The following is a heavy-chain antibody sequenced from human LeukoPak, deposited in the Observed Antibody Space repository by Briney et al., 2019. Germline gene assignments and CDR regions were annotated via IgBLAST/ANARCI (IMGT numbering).Heavy chain of an antibody. J-gene: IGHJ4*02. CDR1: GFTFSSYW. Sequence: GGSLRLSCAASGFTFSSYWMSWVRQAPGKGLEWVANIKQDGSEKYYVDSVKGRFTISRDNAKNSLYLQMNSLRAEDTAVYYCAKDSNYGKFYPFDYWGQGTLVTVSS. CDR3: AKDSNYGKFYPFDY. D-gene: IGHD4-11*01. CDR2: IKQDGSEK. V-gene: IGHV3-7*03.